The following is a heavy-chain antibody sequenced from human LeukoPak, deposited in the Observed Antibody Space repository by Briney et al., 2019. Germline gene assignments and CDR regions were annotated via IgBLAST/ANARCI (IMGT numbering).Heavy chain of an antibody. D-gene: IGHD2-15*01. CDR3: ARDTLGYCSGGSCYSRWFDP. Sequence: SETLSLTCTVSGGSISSYYWSWIRQPPGKGLEWIGYIYYSGSTNYNPSLKSRVTISVDTSKNKFSLKLSSVTAADTAVYYCARDTLGYCSGGSCYSRWFDPWGQGTLVTVSS. V-gene: IGHV4-59*12. CDR1: GGSISSYY. CDR2: IYYSGST. J-gene: IGHJ5*02.